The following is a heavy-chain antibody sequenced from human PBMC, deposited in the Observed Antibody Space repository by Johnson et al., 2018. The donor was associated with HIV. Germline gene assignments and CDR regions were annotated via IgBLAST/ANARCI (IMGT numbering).Heavy chain of an antibody. D-gene: IGHD6-19*01. CDR3: AKDGMVAGSGGADAFDI. CDR1: GLTFSIYG. Sequence: QEKLVESGGGVVQPGGSLRLSCAASGLTFSIYGMHWVRQAPGKGLEWVAFMRYDGSNKYYADSGKGRFTISRDNSKNTLYLQMNSRRAEDTAIYYCAKDGMVAGSGGADAFDIWGQGTMVTVSS. J-gene: IGHJ3*02. CDR2: MRYDGSNK. V-gene: IGHV3-30*02.